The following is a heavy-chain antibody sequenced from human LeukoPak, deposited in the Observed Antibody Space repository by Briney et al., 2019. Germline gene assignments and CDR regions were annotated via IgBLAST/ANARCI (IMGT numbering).Heavy chain of an antibody. CDR3: ARGHYSMVRGLDAFDI. CDR2: IKHDGSEK. D-gene: IGHD3-10*01. V-gene: IGHV3-7*05. CDR1: GFTFSSYW. J-gene: IGHJ3*02. Sequence: GGSLRLSCAASGFTFSSYWMSWVRQAPGKGLEWVANIKHDGSEKYYVDSVKGRFTISRDNAKNSLYLQMNSLRAEDTAVYYCARGHYSMVRGLDAFDIWGQGTMVTVS.